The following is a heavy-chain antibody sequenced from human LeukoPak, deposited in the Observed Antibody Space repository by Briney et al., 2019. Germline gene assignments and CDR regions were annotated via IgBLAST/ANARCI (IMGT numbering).Heavy chain of an antibody. CDR1: GGSFSGYY. J-gene: IGHJ4*02. CDR3: ARETGSAVAAY. Sequence: SETLSLTCAVYGGSFSGYYWSWIRQPPGKGLEWIGEINHSGSTNYNPSLKSRVTISVDTSKNQFSLKLSSVTAADTAVYYCARETGSAVAAYWGQGTLVTVSS. D-gene: IGHD6-19*01. CDR2: INHSGST. V-gene: IGHV4-34*01.